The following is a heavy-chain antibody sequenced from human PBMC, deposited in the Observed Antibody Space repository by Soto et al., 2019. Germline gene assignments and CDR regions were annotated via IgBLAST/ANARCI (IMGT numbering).Heavy chain of an antibody. J-gene: IGHJ3*02. CDR2: ISSSGGSI. CDR1: GFTFSSYA. Sequence: GGSLRLSCSASGFTFSSYAMHWVRQAPGKGLEYVSSISSSGGSIYYADSVKGRFTISRDNSKNTLYLQMSNLRAEDTAVYYCVRGRYYYVNSGYYSPRYDAFDIWGQGTMVTVSS. V-gene: IGHV3-64D*06. D-gene: IGHD3-22*01. CDR3: VRGRYYYVNSGYYSPRYDAFDI.